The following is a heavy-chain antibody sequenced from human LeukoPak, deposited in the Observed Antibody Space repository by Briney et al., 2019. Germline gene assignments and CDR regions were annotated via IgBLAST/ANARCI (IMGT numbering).Heavy chain of an antibody. CDR3: AKDGITIFGVTSLFDY. J-gene: IGHJ4*02. CDR2: ISYDGSNK. Sequence: GGSLRLSCAASGFTFSSYAMHWVRQAPGKGLEWVAVISYDGSNKYYADSVKGRFTISRDNSKNTLYLQMNSLRAEDTAVYYCAKDGITIFGVTSLFDYWGQGTLVTVSS. D-gene: IGHD3-3*01. V-gene: IGHV3-30-3*01. CDR1: GFTFSSYA.